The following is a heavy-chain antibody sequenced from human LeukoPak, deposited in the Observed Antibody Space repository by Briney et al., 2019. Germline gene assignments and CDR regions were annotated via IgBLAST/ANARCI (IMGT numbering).Heavy chain of an antibody. J-gene: IGHJ4*02. CDR1: GFTFRSYS. V-gene: IGHV3-21*01. CDR2: ISKYSDYI. CDR3: ARDLSSGNPGGFDY. D-gene: IGHD3-3*01. Sequence: PGGSLRLSCAASGFTFRSYSMNWVRQAPGKGLEWVSTISKYSDYIYYADSVKGRSTISRDNAKNSLDLQMNSLTVDDTAVYFCARDLSSGNPGGFDYWGQGTLVTVSS.